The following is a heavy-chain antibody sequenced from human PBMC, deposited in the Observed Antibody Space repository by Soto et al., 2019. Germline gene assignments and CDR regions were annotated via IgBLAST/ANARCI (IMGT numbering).Heavy chain of an antibody. CDR2: IYPGDSNT. D-gene: IGHD1-26*01. Sequence: GESLKISCKGSGYSFTSYWIGWVRQMPGKGLEWMGIIYPGDSNTRYSPSFQGQVTISADKSISTAYLQWSSLKASDTAMYYCARALVGATNAFDIWGQGTMVTVSS. CDR3: ARALVGATNAFDI. CDR1: GYSFTSYW. V-gene: IGHV5-51*01. J-gene: IGHJ3*02.